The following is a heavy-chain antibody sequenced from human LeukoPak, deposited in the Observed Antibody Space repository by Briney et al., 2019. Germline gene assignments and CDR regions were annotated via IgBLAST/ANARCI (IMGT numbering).Heavy chain of an antibody. Sequence: GASVTVSFKASGYTFTNYGISWVRQAPGQGVEGMGWISAYSGNTNYAQKLQGRVTMTTDTSTSTAYMELRSLRSDDAAVYYCARVDWNYVRWFDPWGQGTLVTVSS. J-gene: IGHJ5*02. CDR1: GYTFTNYG. D-gene: IGHD1-7*01. CDR3: ARVDWNYVRWFDP. CDR2: ISAYSGNT. V-gene: IGHV1-18*01.